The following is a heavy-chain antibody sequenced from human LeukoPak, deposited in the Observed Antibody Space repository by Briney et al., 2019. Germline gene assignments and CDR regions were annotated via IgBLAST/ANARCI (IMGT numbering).Heavy chain of an antibody. J-gene: IGHJ4*02. D-gene: IGHD3-10*01. CDR2: IYYSGST. Sequence: PSETLSLTCTVSGGSISSYYWGWIRQPPGKGLEWIGSIYYSGSTYYNPSLKSRVTISVDTSKNQFSLKLSSVTAADTAVYYCARYYGSGSNDYWGQGTLVTVSS. CDR1: GGSISSYY. CDR3: ARYYGSGSNDY. V-gene: IGHV4-39*01.